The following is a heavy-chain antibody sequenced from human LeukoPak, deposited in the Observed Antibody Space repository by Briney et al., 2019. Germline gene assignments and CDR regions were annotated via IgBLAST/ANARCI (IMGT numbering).Heavy chain of an antibody. CDR1: GFTFSSYA. CDR3: AGNYDFWSGYVKGPDY. V-gene: IGHV3-23*01. J-gene: IGHJ4*02. D-gene: IGHD3-3*01. CDR2: ISGSGGST. Sequence: PGGSLRLSCAASGFTFSSYAMSWVRQAPGKGLEGVSAISGSGGSTYYADSVKGRFTISRDNSKNTLYLQMNSLRAEDTAVYYCAGNYDFWSGYVKGPDYWGQGTLVTVSS.